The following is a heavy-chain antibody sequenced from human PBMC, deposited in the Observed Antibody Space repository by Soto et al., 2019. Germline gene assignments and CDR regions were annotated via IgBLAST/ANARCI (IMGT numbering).Heavy chain of an antibody. Sequence: GGSLRLSCVASGFTFSGYNMIWVRQAPGKGLECLSYISSGGSPINYAVSVRGRFTISRDNAKNSLYLQMNSLRDEDTAVYYCARVSCCGLDHYYYMDVWGKGITVTVSS. D-gene: IGHD1-1*01. CDR3: ARVSCCGLDHYYYMDV. CDR2: ISSGGSPI. CDR1: GFTFSGYN. J-gene: IGHJ6*03. V-gene: IGHV3-48*02.